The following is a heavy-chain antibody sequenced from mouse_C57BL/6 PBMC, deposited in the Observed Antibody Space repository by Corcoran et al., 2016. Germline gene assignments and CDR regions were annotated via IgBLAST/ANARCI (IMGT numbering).Heavy chain of an antibody. J-gene: IGHJ4*01. CDR2: INTYSGVP. CDR3: AREWLL. D-gene: IGHD2-3*01. V-gene: IGHV9-3*01. CDR1: GYTFTTYG. Sequence: QIQLVQSGPELKKPGETVKISCKASGYTFTTYGMSWVKQAPGKGLKWMGWINTYSGVPTYADDFKGRFAFSLETSASTAYLQINNLKNEDTATYFCAREWLLWGQGTSVTVSS.